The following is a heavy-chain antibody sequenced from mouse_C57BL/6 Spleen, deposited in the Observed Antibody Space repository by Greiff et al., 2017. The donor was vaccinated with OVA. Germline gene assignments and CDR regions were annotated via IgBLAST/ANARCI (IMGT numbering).Heavy chain of an antibody. CDR3: ARFDYYGSRDDVYFDV. CDR1: GYTFTSYG. D-gene: IGHD1-1*01. J-gene: IGHJ1*03. Sequence: QVQLQQSGAELARPGASVKLSCKASGYTFTSYGISWVKQRTGQGLEWIGEIYPRSGNTYYNEKFKGKATLTADKSSSTAYLELSSLTSEDSAVYCCARFDYYGSRDDVYFDVWGTGTTVTVSS. V-gene: IGHV1-81*01. CDR2: IYPRSGNT.